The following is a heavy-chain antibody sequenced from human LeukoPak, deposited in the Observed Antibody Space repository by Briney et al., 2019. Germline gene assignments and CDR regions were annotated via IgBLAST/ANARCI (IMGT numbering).Heavy chain of an antibody. CDR1: GFTFSSYS. Sequence: GGSLRLSCAASGFTFSSYSMNWVRQAPGKGLEWVSSISSSSSYIYYADSVKGRFTISRDNAKNSLYLQMNSLRAEDTAVYYCASLGGYSYGRPFDYWGQGTLVTVSS. J-gene: IGHJ4*02. V-gene: IGHV3-21*01. D-gene: IGHD5-18*01. CDR3: ASLGGYSYGRPFDY. CDR2: ISSSSSYI.